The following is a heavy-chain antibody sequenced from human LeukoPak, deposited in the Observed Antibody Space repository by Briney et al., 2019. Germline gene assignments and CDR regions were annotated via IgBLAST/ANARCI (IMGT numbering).Heavy chain of an antibody. CDR2: INHSGST. Sequence: SETLSLTCAVYGGSFSGYYWSWIRQPPGKGLERIGEINHSGSTNYNPSLKSRVTISVDTSKNQFSLKLSSVTAADTAVYYCARGVAYSLDSLNYYGMDVWGQGTTVTVSS. CDR1: GGSFSGYY. J-gene: IGHJ6*02. CDR3: ARGVAYSLDSLNYYGMDV. V-gene: IGHV4-34*01. D-gene: IGHD5-18*01.